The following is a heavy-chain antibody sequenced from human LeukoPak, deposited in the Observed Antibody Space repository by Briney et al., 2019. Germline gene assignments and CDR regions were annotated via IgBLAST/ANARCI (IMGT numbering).Heavy chain of an antibody. J-gene: IGHJ4*02. V-gene: IGHV3-23*01. CDR2: ITDSGSAT. Sequence: PGGSLRLSCAASGFTFRSYAMSWVRQAPGRGLEWGSSITDSGSATYYAASVKGRFTISRDNSKNTLYLQMNSLRAEDTAVYYCAKVAVGMVRGVINYWGQGTLVTVSS. D-gene: IGHD3-10*01. CDR3: AKVAVGMVRGVINY. CDR1: GFTFRSYA.